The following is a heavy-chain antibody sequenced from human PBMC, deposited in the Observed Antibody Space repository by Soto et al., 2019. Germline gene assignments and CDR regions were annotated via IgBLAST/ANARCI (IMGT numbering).Heavy chain of an antibody. Sequence: GASVKVSCKASGYTFTSYGISWVRQAPGQGLEWMGWISAYNGNTNYAQKLQGRVTMTTDTSTSTAYMELRSLRSDDTAVYYCARGMVGITMVRGVPTIAYYYMDVWGKGTTVTVSS. CDR3: ARGMVGITMVRGVPTIAYYYMDV. V-gene: IGHV1-18*01. D-gene: IGHD3-10*01. CDR1: GYTFTSYG. CDR2: ISAYNGNT. J-gene: IGHJ6*03.